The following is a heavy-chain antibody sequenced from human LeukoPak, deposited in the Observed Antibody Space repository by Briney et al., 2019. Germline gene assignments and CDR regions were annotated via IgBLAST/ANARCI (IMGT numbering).Heavy chain of an antibody. CDR1: GYTFTGYY. CDR2: INPNSGVT. D-gene: IGHD6-19*01. J-gene: IGHJ4*02. CDR3: ATVTPDSSGFLDY. Sequence: ASVKVSCKASGYTFTGYYMHWVRQAPGQGLEWMGWINPNSGVTNYAQKFQDRVTMTRDTSISTAYMELSSLRSEDTAVYYCATVTPDSSGFLDYWGQGTLVTVSS. V-gene: IGHV1-2*02.